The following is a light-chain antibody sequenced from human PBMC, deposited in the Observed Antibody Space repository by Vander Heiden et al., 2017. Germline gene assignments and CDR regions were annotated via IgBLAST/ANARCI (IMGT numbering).Light chain of an antibody. J-gene: IGLJ3*02. Sequence: QSPCLRLTQPGQGVTISCSGSNSDIGSNTVSWYQQVPGAAPKLLIHNNNQRPSGVPDRFSGSKSGTSASLAISGLQSEDEADYSCAAWDDSLNGPVFGGGTKLTVL. CDR3: AAWDDSLNGPV. CDR2: NNN. V-gene: IGLV1-44*01. CDR1: NSDIGSNT.